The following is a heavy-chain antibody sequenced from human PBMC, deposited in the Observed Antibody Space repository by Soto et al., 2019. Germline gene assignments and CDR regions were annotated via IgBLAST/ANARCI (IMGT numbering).Heavy chain of an antibody. CDR1: GYTLTELS. V-gene: IGHV1-24*01. CDR2: FEPEDGET. Sequence: ASVKVSCKVSGYTLTELSMHWVRQAPGKGLEWMGGFEPEDGETIYAQKFQGRVTMAEDTSTDTAYMELSSLRSEDTAVYYCATVPRITIFGVVIYYYYGMDVWGQGTTVTVSS. D-gene: IGHD3-3*01. CDR3: ATVPRITIFGVVIYYYYGMDV. J-gene: IGHJ6*02.